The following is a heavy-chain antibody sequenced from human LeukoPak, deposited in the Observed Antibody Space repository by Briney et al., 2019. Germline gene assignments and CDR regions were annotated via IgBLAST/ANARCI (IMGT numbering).Heavy chain of an antibody. D-gene: IGHD4-17*01. CDR3: ARDTSYGDPIDY. CDR1: GFTFSSYE. CDR2: ISSSGSTI. J-gene: IGHJ4*02. V-gene: IGHV3-48*03. Sequence: GGSLRLSCAASGFTFSSYEMNWVRQAPGKGLEWVSYISSSGSTIYYADSVKGRFTISRDNAENTLYLQMNSLRAEDTAVYYCARDTSYGDPIDYWGQGTLVTVSS.